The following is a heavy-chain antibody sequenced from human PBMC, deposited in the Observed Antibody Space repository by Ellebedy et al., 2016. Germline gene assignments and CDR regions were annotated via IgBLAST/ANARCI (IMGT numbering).Heavy chain of an antibody. J-gene: IGHJ4*02. CDR1: GFTFSSYG. CDR2: ISYDGSNK. V-gene: IGHV3-30*18. Sequence: GESLKISXAASGFTFSSYGMHWVRQAPGKGLEWVAVISYDGSNKYYADSVKGRFTISRDNSKNTLYLQMNSLRAEDTAVYYCAKDTYYYGSGCLDYWGQGTLVTVSS. D-gene: IGHD3-10*01. CDR3: AKDTYYYGSGCLDY.